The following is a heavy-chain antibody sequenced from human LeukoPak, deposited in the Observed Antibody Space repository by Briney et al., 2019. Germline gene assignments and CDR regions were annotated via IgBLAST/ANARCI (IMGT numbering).Heavy chain of an antibody. V-gene: IGHV3-21*01. CDR1: GFTFSTYT. CDR2: ISSSISFI. Sequence: GGSLRLSCAASGFTFSTYTMNWVRQAPGKGLEWVSSISSSISFIYYADSVKGRFIVSRDNAKNSVYLQMNSLRAEDTAVYCCATMVTVIRPFDYWGQGTLVTVSS. CDR3: ATMVTVIRPFDY. D-gene: IGHD4-11*01. J-gene: IGHJ4*02.